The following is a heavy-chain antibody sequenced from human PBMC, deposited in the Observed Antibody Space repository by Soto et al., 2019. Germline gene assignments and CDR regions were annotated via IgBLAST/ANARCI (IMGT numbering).Heavy chain of an antibody. Sequence: SETLSLTCTVSGGSISSSSYYWGWIRQPPGKGLEWIGSISYSGSTYYNPSLKSRVTISVDTSKNQFSLKLSSVTAADTAVYYCAGLWGEYCSSDSCYGLLSPAMDVSGQGLTLTVSS. J-gene: IGHJ6*02. CDR2: ISYSGST. CDR1: GGSISSSSYY. D-gene: IGHD2-15*01. CDR3: AGLWGEYCSSDSCYGLLSPAMDV. V-gene: IGHV4-39*01.